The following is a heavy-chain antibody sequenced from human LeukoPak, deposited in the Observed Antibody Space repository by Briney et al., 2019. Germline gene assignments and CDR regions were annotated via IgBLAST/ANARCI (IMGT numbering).Heavy chain of an antibody. CDR1: GGSISSSSYY. CDR2: IYHSGST. CDR3: ARLRDDAFDI. V-gene: IGHV4-39*01. J-gene: IGHJ3*02. Sequence: PSETLSLTCTASGGSISSSSYYWGWIRQPPGKGLEWIGSIYHSGSTYYNPSLKSRVTISVDTSKNQFSLKLSSVTAADTAVYYCARLRDDAFDIWGQGTMVTVSS. D-gene: IGHD4-17*01.